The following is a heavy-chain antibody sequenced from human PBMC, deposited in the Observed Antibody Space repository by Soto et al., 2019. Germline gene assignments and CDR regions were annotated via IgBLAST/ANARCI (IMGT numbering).Heavy chain of an antibody. CDR1: GFTFSSYA. V-gene: IGHV3-23*01. Sequence: GGSLRLSCAASGFTFSSYAMSWVRQAPGKGLEWVSAISGSGGSTYYADSVKGRFTISRDNSKNTLYLQMNSLRAEDTAVYYCAKDRDDSYCTNGVCYGPPDPWGQGTLVTVSS. D-gene: IGHD2-8*01. CDR3: AKDRDDSYCTNGVCYGPPDP. CDR2: ISGSGGST. J-gene: IGHJ5*02.